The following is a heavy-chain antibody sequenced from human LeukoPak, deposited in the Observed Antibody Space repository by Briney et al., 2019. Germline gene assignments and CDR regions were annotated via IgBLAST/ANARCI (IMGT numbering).Heavy chain of an antibody. Sequence: SETLSLTCTVSGGSISSDYWSWIRQPPGKVLEWIGYIYFSGSTNYNPSLKSRVTISVDTSKTQLSLKLSSVTAADTAVYYCAREGRDIVVVPAATSNYYYYYYMDVWGKGTTVTISS. D-gene: IGHD2-2*01. CDR2: IYFSGST. V-gene: IGHV4-59*01. CDR1: GGSISSDY. CDR3: AREGRDIVVVPAATSNYYYYYYMDV. J-gene: IGHJ6*03.